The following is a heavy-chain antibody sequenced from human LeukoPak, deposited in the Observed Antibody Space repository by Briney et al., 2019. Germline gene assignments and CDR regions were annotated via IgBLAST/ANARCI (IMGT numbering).Heavy chain of an antibody. CDR1: GFTFSSYA. Sequence: GGSLRLSCAASGFTFSSYAMTWVRQAPGKGLEWVSTIGGSAGSTYYADSVKGRFTISRDNSKNTLYLQMNSLTAEDTAVYYCAKDAFQDISAYYSPFDPWGQGTLVTVSS. CDR3: AKDAFQDISAYYSPFDP. D-gene: IGHD3-22*01. V-gene: IGHV3-23*01. J-gene: IGHJ5*02. CDR2: IGGSAGST.